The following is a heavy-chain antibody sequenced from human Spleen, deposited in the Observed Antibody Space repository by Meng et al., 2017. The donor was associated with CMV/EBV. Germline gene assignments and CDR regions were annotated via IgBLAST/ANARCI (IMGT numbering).Heavy chain of an antibody. CDR1: GDTFSSYA. CDR2: IIPIFTKA. J-gene: IGHJ3*01. V-gene: IGHV1-69*05. Sequence: SVKVSCTASGDTFSSYAINWVRQAPGQGLEWMGGIIPIFTKANYAQKFQGRVTISTDESTRTAYMELRSLRSEDTAVYYCARTSYLYHDSGGYHYDGAFDVWGQGTMVTVSS. D-gene: IGHD3-22*01. CDR3: ARTSYLYHDSGGYHYDGAFDV.